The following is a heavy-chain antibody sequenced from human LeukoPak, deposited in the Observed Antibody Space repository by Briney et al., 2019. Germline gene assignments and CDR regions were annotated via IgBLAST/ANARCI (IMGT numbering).Heavy chain of an antibody. Sequence: HSGGSLRLSCAASGFTFTNYEMNWVRQAPGKGLEWVSYISSSGNTRYYTDSVKGRFTISRDNAKNTLYLQMNSLRAEDTAVYYCASKYCSGGSCYTNWYDPWGQGTLVTVSS. CDR2: ISSSGNTR. D-gene: IGHD2-15*01. CDR3: ASKYCSGGSCYTNWYDP. CDR1: GFTFTNYE. J-gene: IGHJ5*02. V-gene: IGHV3-48*03.